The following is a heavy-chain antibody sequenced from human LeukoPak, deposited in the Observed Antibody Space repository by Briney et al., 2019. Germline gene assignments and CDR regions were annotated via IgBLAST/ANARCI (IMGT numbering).Heavy chain of an antibody. J-gene: IGHJ4*02. CDR2: ISGSGDTT. Sequence: GGSLRLSCAASGFTFSRYAMSWVRQAPGKGLEWVSSISGSGDTTYYTDSVRGRFTISRDNSKNTLYLQMDSPRAEDTAAYYCAKDSGDWNDFDYWGQGTQVTVSS. CDR3: AKDSGDWNDFDY. V-gene: IGHV3-23*01. D-gene: IGHD1-1*01. CDR1: GFTFSRYA.